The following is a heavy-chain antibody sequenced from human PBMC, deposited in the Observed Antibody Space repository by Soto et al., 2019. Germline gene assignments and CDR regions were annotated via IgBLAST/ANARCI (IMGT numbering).Heavy chain of an antibody. D-gene: IGHD3-10*01. CDR2: ISAYNGNT. CDR3: ARVYRITMVRGELSEY. V-gene: IGHV1-18*01. J-gene: IGHJ4*02. CDR1: GYTFTSYG. Sequence: QVQLVQSGAEVKKPGASVKVSCKASGYTFTSYGISWVRQAPGQGLEWMGWISAYNGNTNYAQQPQGRVTMTTDTATITADRERRSLRSDDTAVYYCARVYRITMVRGELSEYWGQGTLVTVSS.